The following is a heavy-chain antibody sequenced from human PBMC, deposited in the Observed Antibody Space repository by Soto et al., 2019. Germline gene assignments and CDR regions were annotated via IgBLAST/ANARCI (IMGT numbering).Heavy chain of an antibody. CDR1: GFTFSSYG. CDR3: ARDLVSGWHYYIDY. Sequence: EVQLVESGGGLVQPGGSLRLSCAASGFTFSSYGMTWVRQAPGKGLEWVANMKPDGSERYYVDSVKGRFTIPRDNAKNSLYLQMNSLRAEDTAVYYCARDLVSGWHYYIDYWGQGTLVTVSS. D-gene: IGHD6-19*01. J-gene: IGHJ4*02. CDR2: MKPDGSER. V-gene: IGHV3-7*04.